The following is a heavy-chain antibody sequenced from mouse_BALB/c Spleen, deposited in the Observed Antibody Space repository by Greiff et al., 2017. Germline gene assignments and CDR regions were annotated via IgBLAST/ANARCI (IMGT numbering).Heavy chain of an antibody. V-gene: IGHV1-87*01. CDR2: IYPGDGDT. D-gene: IGHD3-1*01. J-gene: IGHJ4*01. CDR1: GYTFTSYW. Sequence: VQLQESGAELARPGASVKLSCKASGYTFTSYWMQWVKQRPGQGLEWIGAIYPGDGDTRYTQKFKGKATLTADKSSSTAYMQLSSLASEDSAVYYCAYTARATSYAMDYWGQGTSVTVAS. CDR3: AYTARATSYAMDY.